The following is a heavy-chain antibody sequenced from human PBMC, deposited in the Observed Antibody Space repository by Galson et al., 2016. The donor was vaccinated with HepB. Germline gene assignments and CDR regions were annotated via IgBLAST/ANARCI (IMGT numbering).Heavy chain of an antibody. V-gene: IGHV3-23*01. CDR3: AKGGYCDWFDY. CDR2: LSNSGGST. D-gene: IGHD3-9*01. J-gene: IGHJ4*02. Sequence: SLRLSCAVSGFTFTTYAMSWVRQAPGKGLEWVSSLSNSGGSTYYADSVKGRFTISRDNSKNTLYLQMNSLRAEDTAVYYCAKGGYCDWFDYWGQGTLATVSS. CDR1: GFTFTTYA.